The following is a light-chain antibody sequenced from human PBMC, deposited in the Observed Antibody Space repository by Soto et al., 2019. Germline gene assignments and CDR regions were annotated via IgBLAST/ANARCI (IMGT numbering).Light chain of an antibody. J-gene: IGLJ1*01. V-gene: IGLV2-14*01. CDR1: SSDVGGYNY. CDR3: SSYTGSSTYV. CDR2: EVS. Sequence: QSVLTQPASVSGSPGQSITISCTGTSSDVGGYNYVSWYQQHPGKAPKPMIYEVSNRPSGVSNRFSASKSGNTASLTISGLQAEDEADYYCSSYTGSSTYVFGTGPKVTVL.